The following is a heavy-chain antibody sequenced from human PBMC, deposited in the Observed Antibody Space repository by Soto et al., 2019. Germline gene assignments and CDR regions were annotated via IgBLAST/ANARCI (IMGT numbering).Heavy chain of an antibody. J-gene: IGHJ5*02. CDR3: ARRPTATAS. CDR2: ISASGGGT. Sequence: EAQMLESGGGSVQPGGSLRLSCAASGFTFSTYAVAWVRQSPGKGLEWVSSISASGGGTWYADSVKGRFTISRDNSKNTLYLQMNTLRAEDTAVYSCARRPTATASWGQGTLVTVSS. D-gene: IGHD1-1*01. CDR1: GFTFSTYA. V-gene: IGHV3-23*01.